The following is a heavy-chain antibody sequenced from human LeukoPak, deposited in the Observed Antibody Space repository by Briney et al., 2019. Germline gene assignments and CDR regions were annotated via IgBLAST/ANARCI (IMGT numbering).Heavy chain of an antibody. CDR3: AKVGPTAMVSYYYYYMDV. D-gene: IGHD5-18*01. Sequence: GGSLRLSCAASWFTVSSNYMRWLRQAPGKGLEWVSAISGSGGSTYYADSVKDRFTISRDNAKNPLYPQMKSLRAQDTAVFSFAKVGPTAMVSYYYYYMDVWSKGTTVTLYS. V-gene: IGHV3-23*01. CDR2: ISGSGGST. J-gene: IGHJ6*03. CDR1: WFTVSSNY.